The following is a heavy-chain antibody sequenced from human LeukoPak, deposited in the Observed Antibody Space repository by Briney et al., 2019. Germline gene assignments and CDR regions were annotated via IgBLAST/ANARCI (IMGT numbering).Heavy chain of an antibody. CDR2: INHSGST. D-gene: IGHD1-26*01. J-gene: IGHJ6*03. CDR3: ARAGVGAQRRGHYYYYYMDV. CDR1: GGSISSYY. Sequence: SETLSLTCTVSGGSISSYYWSWIRQPPGKGLEWIGEINHSGSTNYNPSLKSRVTISVDTSKNQFSLKLSSVTAADTAVYYCARAGVGAQRRGHYYYYYMDVWGKGTTVTVSS. V-gene: IGHV4-34*01.